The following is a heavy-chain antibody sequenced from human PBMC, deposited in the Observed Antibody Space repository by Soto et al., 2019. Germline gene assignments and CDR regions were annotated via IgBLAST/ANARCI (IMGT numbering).Heavy chain of an antibody. V-gene: IGHV4-38-2*01. CDR1: GYSIISGYY. CDR3: ARAPSYYDFWSGYFSY. Sequence: SETLSLTCAFSGYSIISGYYWGWILQPPGKGLEWIGSIYHSGSTYYNPSLKSRVTISVDTSKNQFSLKLSSVTAADTAVYYCARAPSYYDFWSGYFSYWGQGTLVTVSS. J-gene: IGHJ4*02. D-gene: IGHD3-3*01. CDR2: IYHSGST.